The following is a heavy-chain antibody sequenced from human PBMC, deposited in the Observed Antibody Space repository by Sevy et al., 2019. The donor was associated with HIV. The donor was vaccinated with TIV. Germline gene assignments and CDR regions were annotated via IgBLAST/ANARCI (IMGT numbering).Heavy chain of an antibody. CDR3: RRWKRVISIFDY. CDR1: GFSFGDYA. J-gene: IGHJ4*02. Sequence: GGSLRLSCTASGFSFGDYAMNWVRQAPGKGLEWVAFLKNKARGGTLDHAASVKGGFTISRDDSKSIVYLQMNDLRTADKGVYYCRRWKRVISIFDYWGQGALVTVS. D-gene: IGHD1-1*01. V-gene: IGHV3-49*04. CDR2: LKNKARGGTL.